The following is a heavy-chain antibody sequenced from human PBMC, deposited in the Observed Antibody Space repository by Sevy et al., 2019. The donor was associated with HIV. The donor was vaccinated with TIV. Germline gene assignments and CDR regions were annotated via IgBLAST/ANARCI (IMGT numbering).Heavy chain of an antibody. V-gene: IGHV3-7*04. CDR3: ARGNSGSFDY. CDR1: GFSFSSYV. Sequence: GGSLRLSCAASGFSFSSYVMSWVRQAPGKGLEWVANIKQDESEKYYVASVKGRFTISRDNAKNSVYLQMNSLRPEDTAIYYCARGNSGSFDYWGQGTLVTVSS. CDR2: IKQDESEK. J-gene: IGHJ4*02. D-gene: IGHD3-22*01.